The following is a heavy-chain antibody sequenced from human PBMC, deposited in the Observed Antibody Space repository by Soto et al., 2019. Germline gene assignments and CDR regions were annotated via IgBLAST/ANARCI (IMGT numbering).Heavy chain of an antibody. CDR1: GGPFSSYT. D-gene: IGHD4-17*01. CDR2: IIPMFGIA. CDR3: ARGYSDSHDY. Sequence: QVQLVQSGAEVKKTGSSVKVSCKASGGPFSSYTISGVRQAPGQGLEWMGRIIPMFGIANYAQKFQGRVTITTDKSASTAYMELSSLRSEDTAVYYCARGYSDSHDYWGQGTLVTVSS. J-gene: IGHJ4*02. V-gene: IGHV1-69*02.